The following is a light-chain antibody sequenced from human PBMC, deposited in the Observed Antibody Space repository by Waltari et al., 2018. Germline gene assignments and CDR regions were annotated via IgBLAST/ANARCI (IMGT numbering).Light chain of an antibody. CDR1: QSVLSSTNSNNY. CDR3: QQYYTTPCT. J-gene: IGKJ2*02. CDR2: WAS. V-gene: IGKV4-1*01. Sequence: DIVLTQSPDSLALSLGERATISCRSSQSVLSSTNSNNYLARYQQRPGQPPESLFYWASAPVSGVPDRFDGSGSGTDFTLTISSLQAEDLAVYYCQQYYTTPCTFGQGTRLEIK.